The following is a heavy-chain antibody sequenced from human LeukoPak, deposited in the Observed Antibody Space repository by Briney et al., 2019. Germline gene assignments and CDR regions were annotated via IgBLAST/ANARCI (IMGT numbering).Heavy chain of an antibody. D-gene: IGHD3-10*01. CDR3: ARDSPASGLLWFGESYYFDY. J-gene: IGHJ4*02. CDR1: GYTLTELS. Sequence: GASVKVSCKVSGYTLTELSMHWVRQAPGKGLEWMGGFDPEDGETIYAQKFQGRVTMSEDTSTDTAYMELRSLRSDDTAVYYCARDSPASGLLWFGESYYFDYWGQGTLVTVSS. V-gene: IGHV1-24*01. CDR2: FDPEDGET.